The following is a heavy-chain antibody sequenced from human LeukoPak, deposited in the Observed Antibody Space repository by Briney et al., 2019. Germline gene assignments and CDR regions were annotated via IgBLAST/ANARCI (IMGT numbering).Heavy chain of an antibody. CDR3: ASNDILTGYYIDY. CDR1: GYSFNSYW. CDR2: IYPGDSDT. J-gene: IGHJ4*02. D-gene: IGHD3-9*01. V-gene: IGHV5-51*01. Sequence: HGESLKISCKGSGYSFNSYWIGWVRQMPGKGLEWMGIIYPGDSDTRYSPSFQGQVTISADKSISTAYLQWSSLKASDTAMYYCASNDILTGYYIDYWGQGTLVTVSS.